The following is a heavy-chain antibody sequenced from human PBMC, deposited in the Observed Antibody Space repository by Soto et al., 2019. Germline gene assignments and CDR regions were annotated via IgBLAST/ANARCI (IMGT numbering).Heavy chain of an antibody. CDR3: ARSAGWYAVHS. Sequence: QVQLQESGPGRVKHPGTLSLTCAVSGDAVGSTSYWWWVGQPPGKGLEWIGEVFHTGTTSYNPSLRSRVTISMDKSNNQFSLDLSYVTAADTAVYYCARSAGWYAVHSWGPGTLVIVSS. V-gene: IGHV4-4*03. D-gene: IGHD6-19*01. CDR1: GDAVGSTSY. CDR2: VFHTGTT. J-gene: IGHJ4*02.